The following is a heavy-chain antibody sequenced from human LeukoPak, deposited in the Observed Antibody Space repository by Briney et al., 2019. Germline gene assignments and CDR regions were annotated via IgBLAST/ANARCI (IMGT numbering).Heavy chain of an antibody. CDR3: ARQGPLTTAVTTRTNPFDY. CDR2: IYYSGST. D-gene: IGHD4-11*01. J-gene: IGHJ4*02. V-gene: IGHV4-59*08. Sequence: SETLSLTCTVAGGSISSSYWSWIRQPPGKGLQWMGYIYYSGSTSYNPSLKSRVTISVDTSKNQCSLKLNSVTAADTAVYYCARQGPLTTAVTTRTNPFDYWGQGTLVTVSS. CDR1: GGSISSSY.